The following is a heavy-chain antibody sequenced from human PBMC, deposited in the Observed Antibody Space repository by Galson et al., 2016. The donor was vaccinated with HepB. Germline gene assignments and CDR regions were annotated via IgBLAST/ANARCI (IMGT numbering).Heavy chain of an antibody. Sequence: SETLSLTCAVSGGSVSSHNWWSWVRQPPGKGLEWIGEVFHSGSTNYNPSLKSRVTISVDTSKNQFTLKMSSVTAADSAVCYCARTEFGEVGTTTSMVGYWGQGTLVTVSS. CDR2: VFHSGST. D-gene: IGHD1-26*01. J-gene: IGHJ4*02. CDR3: ARTEFGEVGTTTSMVGY. CDR1: GGSVSSHNW. V-gene: IGHV4-4*02.